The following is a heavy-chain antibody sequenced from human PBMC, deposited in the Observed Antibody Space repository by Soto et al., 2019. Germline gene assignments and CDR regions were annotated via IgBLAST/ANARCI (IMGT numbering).Heavy chain of an antibody. CDR1: GYTFTSYG. J-gene: IGHJ1*01. CDR3: AIEYSSSWYVEYFQH. Sequence: ASVKVFCKASGYTFTSYGISWVRQAPGQGLEWMGWISAYNGNTNYAQKLQGRVTMTTDTSTSTAYMELRSLRSDDTAVYYCAIEYSSSWYVEYFQHWGQGTLVTVSS. D-gene: IGHD6-13*01. V-gene: IGHV1-18*01. CDR2: ISAYNGNT.